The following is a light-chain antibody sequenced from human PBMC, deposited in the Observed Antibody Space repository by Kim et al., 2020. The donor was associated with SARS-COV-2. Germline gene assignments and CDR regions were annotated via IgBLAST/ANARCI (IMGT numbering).Light chain of an antibody. CDR1: SSDIGNYNR. CDR2: EVN. J-gene: IGLJ3*02. V-gene: IGLV2-18*02. Sequence: GHSVTISCPGTSSDIGNYNRVSWYQQSPGAAPKLLIYEVNNRPSGVPDRFSGSKSGNTASLTISGLQTEDEGDYYCSSHASNNTWVFGGGTQLTVL. CDR3: SSHASNNTWV.